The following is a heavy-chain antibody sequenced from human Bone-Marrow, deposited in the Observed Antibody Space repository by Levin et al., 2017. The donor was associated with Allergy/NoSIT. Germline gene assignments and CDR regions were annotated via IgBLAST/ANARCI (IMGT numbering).Heavy chain of an antibody. CDR1: GGSISTYY. D-gene: IGHD6-6*01. Sequence: ESLKISCTVSGGSISTYYWSWIRQPPGKGLEWIGYIYYTGNTNYIPSLKSRVTISVDTSKNQFSLKVSSVTAADTAIYYCARGPNTSSSYSFDYWGQGTLVTVSS. CDR3: ARGPNTSSSYSFDY. J-gene: IGHJ4*02. CDR2: IYYTGNT. V-gene: IGHV4-59*01.